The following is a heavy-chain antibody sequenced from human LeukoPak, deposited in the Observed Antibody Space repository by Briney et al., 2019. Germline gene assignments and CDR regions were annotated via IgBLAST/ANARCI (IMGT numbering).Heavy chain of an antibody. Sequence: GGSLRLSCAASGFTFSSYAMSWVRQAPGKGLEWVSAISGSGGSTYYADSVKGRFTISRDNSKNTLYLQMNSLRAEDTAVYYCAKGWGGLRFLEWLTDYWGQGTLVTVSS. J-gene: IGHJ4*02. CDR2: ISGSGGST. V-gene: IGHV3-23*01. CDR3: AKGWGGLRFLEWLTDY. CDR1: GFTFSSYA. D-gene: IGHD3-3*01.